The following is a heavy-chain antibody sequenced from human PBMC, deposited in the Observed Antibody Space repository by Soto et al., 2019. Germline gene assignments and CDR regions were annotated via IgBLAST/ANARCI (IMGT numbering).Heavy chain of an antibody. J-gene: IGHJ6*02. CDR3: AYYSSILNGMHV. Sequence: ASVKVSCKASGYTFTGYYMHWVRQAPGQGLEWMGWINPNSGGTNYAQKFQGRVTMTRETSISTAYMELSRLRSDDTAVYYCAYYSSILNGMHVWGQGTTVTVSS. D-gene: IGHD6-19*01. CDR2: INPNSGGT. CDR1: GYTFTGYY. V-gene: IGHV1-2*02.